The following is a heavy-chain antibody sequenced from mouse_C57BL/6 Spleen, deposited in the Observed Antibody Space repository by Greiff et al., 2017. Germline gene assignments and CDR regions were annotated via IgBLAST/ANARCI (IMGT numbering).Heavy chain of an antibody. V-gene: IGHV1-69*01. J-gene: IGHJ1*03. CDR3: ARKWDPWYFDV. Sequence: QVQLQQPGAELVMPGASVKLSCKASGYTFTSYWMHWVKQRPGQGLEWIGEIDPSDSYTNYNQKFKGKSTLTVDKSSSTAYMQLSSLTSEDSAVYYCARKWDPWYFDVWGTGTTVTVSS. D-gene: IGHD1-3*01. CDR1: GYTFTSYW. CDR2: IDPSDSYT.